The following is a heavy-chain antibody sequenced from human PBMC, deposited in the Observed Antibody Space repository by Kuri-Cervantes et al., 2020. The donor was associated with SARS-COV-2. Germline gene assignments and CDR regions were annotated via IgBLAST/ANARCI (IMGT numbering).Heavy chain of an antibody. D-gene: IGHD3-10*01. J-gene: IGHJ4*02. V-gene: IGHV4-61*01. CDR2: IYYSGST. Sequence: SETLSLTCTVSGGSISSSSYYWGWIRQPPGKGLEWIGYIYYSGSTNYNPSLKSRVTISVDTSKNQFSLKLSSVTTADTAVYYCARDERAGVVDWGQGTLVTVSS. CDR3: ARDERAGVVD. CDR1: GGSISSSSYY.